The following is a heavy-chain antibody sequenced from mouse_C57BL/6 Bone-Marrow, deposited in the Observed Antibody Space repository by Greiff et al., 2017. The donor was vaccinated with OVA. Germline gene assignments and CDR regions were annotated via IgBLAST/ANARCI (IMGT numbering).Heavy chain of an antibody. CDR3: ARPTAQATLAY. V-gene: IGHV1-64*01. CDR1: GYTFTSYW. CDR2: IHPNSGST. J-gene: IGHJ3*01. D-gene: IGHD3-2*02. Sequence: QVQLQQPGAELVKPGASVKLSCKASGYTFTSYWMHWVKQRPGQGLEWIGMIHPNSGSTNYNEKFKSKATLTVDKSSSTAYMPLSSLTSEDSAVSYFARPTAQATLAYWGQGTLVTVSA.